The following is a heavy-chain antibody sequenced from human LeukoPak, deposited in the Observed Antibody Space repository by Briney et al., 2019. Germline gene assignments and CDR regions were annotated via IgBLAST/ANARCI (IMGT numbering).Heavy chain of an antibody. Sequence: PGGSLRVYCAASGFTFSSYGMHWGGRAQGKGVEWGEVIWYDGSNKYYADSVKGRFTISRDNSKNTLYLQMNSLRAEDTAVYYCARGSWYDSSFDYWGQGTLVTVSS. D-gene: IGHD3-22*01. J-gene: IGHJ4*02. CDR2: IWYDGSNK. V-gene: IGHV3-33*01. CDR1: GFTFSSYG. CDR3: ARGSWYDSSFDY.